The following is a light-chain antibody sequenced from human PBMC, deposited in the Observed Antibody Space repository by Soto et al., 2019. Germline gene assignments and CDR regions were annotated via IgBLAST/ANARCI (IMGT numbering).Light chain of an antibody. J-gene: IGKJ1*01. CDR3: QQYGSSPTS. V-gene: IGKV3-20*01. CDR2: GAS. Sequence: EIVLTQSPGTLSLSPGERATLSCRASQSVFSNYLAWYQQKPGQATRLLIYGASTRATGVPDRFSGSGSGTDFTLTISRLEPEDFAVYFCQQYGSSPTSFGQGTK. CDR1: QSVFSNY.